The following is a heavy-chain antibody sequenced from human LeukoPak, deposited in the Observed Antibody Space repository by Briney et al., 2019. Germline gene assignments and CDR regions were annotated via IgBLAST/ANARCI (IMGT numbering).Heavy chain of an antibody. CDR3: ARHSIYSFDS. CDR1: GFTFSSYA. J-gene: IGHJ4*02. CDR2: ISPDGRAI. V-gene: IGHV3-7*01. D-gene: IGHD3-9*01. Sequence: GSLRLSCAASGFTFSSYAMNWVRQAPGKGLEWVANISPDGRAIYYVDSVKGRFTISRDNAKTSLDPQMSSLRAEDTALYYCARHSIYSFDSWGQGTLVTVSS.